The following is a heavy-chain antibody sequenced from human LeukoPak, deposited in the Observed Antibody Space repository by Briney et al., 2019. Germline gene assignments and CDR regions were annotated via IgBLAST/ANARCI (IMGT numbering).Heavy chain of an antibody. J-gene: IGHJ4*02. CDR3: AREGVEMATIDY. D-gene: IGHD5-24*01. V-gene: IGHV3-21*01. CDR2: ISSSSSYI. Sequence: GGSLRLSCAASGFTFSSYSMNWVRQAPGRGLEWVSSISSSSSYIYYADSVKGRFTISRDNAKNSLYLQMNSLRAEDTAVYYCAREGVEMATIDYWGQGTLVTVSS. CDR1: GFTFSSYS.